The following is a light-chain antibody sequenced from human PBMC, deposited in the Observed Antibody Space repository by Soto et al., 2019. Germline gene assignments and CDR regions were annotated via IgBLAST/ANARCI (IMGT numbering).Light chain of an antibody. J-gene: IGLJ1*01. V-gene: IGLV2-8*01. CDR2: EVS. Sequence: ALTQPPSSSGSPGQSVTISCTGTSSDVGGYNYVSWYQQHPGKAPKLMIYEVSKRPSGVPDRFSGSKSGNTASLTVSGLQAEDEADYYCSSYAGSEEVFGTGTKVTVL. CDR3: SSYAGSEEV. CDR1: SSDVGGYNY.